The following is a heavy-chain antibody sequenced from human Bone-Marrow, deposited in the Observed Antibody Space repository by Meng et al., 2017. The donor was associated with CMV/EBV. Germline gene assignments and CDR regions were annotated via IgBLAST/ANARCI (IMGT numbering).Heavy chain of an antibody. Sequence: GGSLRLSCAAPGFTFSSYSMNWVRQAPGKGLEWVSSISSSSSYIYYADSVKGRFTISRDNSKNTLYLQMNSLRAEDTAVYYCAREWSIWSGYYTYYGMDVWGQGTTVTVSS. CDR2: ISSSSSYI. CDR1: GFTFSSYS. D-gene: IGHD3-3*01. J-gene: IGHJ6*02. CDR3: AREWSIWSGYYTYYGMDV. V-gene: IGHV3-21*01.